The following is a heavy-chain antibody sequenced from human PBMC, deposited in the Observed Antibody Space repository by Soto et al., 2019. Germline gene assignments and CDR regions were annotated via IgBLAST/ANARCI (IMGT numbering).Heavy chain of an antibody. CDR2: INPATGAA. Sequence: QLHLVQSGAVVKKPGASVTVSCSASGYPVTAYYMHWVRQAPGRGLEWMGGINPATGAANYTQTFKGRVTMTRDTSTSTVFMEVGGLTSEDTADFYCARGGGVGVAGSAAFDMWGQGTLVTVSS. J-gene: IGHJ3*02. CDR3: ARGGGVGVAGSAAFDM. D-gene: IGHD3-3*01. V-gene: IGHV1-2*02. CDR1: GYPVTAYY.